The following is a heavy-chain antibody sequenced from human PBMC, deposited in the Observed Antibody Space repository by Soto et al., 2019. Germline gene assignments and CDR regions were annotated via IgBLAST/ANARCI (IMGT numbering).Heavy chain of an antibody. J-gene: IGHJ4*02. V-gene: IGHV3-11*06. Sequence: PGGSLRLSCAASGFTFSDYYMSWIRQAPGKGLEWVSYISSSSSYTNYADSVKGRFTISRDNAKNSLYLQMNSLRAEDTAVYYCARVGGDYYDSSGYYPPDYWGQGTLVTVSS. CDR2: ISSSSSYT. CDR1: GFTFSDYY. D-gene: IGHD3-22*01. CDR3: ARVGGDYYDSSGYYPPDY.